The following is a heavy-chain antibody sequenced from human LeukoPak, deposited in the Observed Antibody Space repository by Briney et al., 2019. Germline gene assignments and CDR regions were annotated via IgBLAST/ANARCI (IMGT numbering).Heavy chain of an antibody. CDR3: AKTGGIAAAH. D-gene: IGHD6-13*01. Sequence: PGGSLRLSCAASGFTFSSYWMSWVRQAPGKGLEWVSAISGSGGSTYYADSVKGRFTISRDNSKNALYLQMNSLRAEDTALYYCAKTGGIAAAHWGQGTLVTVSS. CDR2: ISGSGGST. J-gene: IGHJ4*02. CDR1: GFTFSSYW. V-gene: IGHV3-23*01.